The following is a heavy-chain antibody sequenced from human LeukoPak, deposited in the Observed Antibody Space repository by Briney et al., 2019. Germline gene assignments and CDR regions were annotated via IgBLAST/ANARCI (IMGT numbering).Heavy chain of an antibody. CDR2: IRSKANSYAT. J-gene: IGHJ4*02. Sequence: GGSLKLSCAASGFTFSGSAMHWVRQASGKGLEWVGRIRSKANSYATAYAASAKGRFTISRDDSKNTAYLQMNSLKTEDTAVYYCTRRHVEAVAGTSDYWGQGTLVTVSS. D-gene: IGHD6-13*01. CDR3: TRRHVEAVAGTSDY. CDR1: GFTFSGSA. V-gene: IGHV3-73*01.